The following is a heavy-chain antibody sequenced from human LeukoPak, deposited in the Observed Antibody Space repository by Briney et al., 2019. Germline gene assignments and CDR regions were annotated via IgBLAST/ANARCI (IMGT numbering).Heavy chain of an antibody. CDR2: ISGSGGST. Sequence: GGSLRLSCTTSGFNFRAYRMAWVRQAPGKGLEWVSAISGSGGSTYYADSVKGRFTISRDNSKNTLYLQMNSLRAEDTAVYYCAKGLVIPAAMGVPFRTKYYSYYYGMDVWGQGTTVTVSS. V-gene: IGHV3-23*01. CDR3: AKGLVIPAAMGVPFRTKYYSYYYGMDV. CDR1: GFNFRAYR. D-gene: IGHD2-2*01. J-gene: IGHJ6*02.